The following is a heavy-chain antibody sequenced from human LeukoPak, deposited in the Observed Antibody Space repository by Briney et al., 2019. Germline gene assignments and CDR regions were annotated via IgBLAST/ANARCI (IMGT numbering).Heavy chain of an antibody. V-gene: IGHV4-34*01. J-gene: IGHJ6*03. CDR1: GGSFSGYY. D-gene: IGHD1-26*01. Sequence: SETLSLTCAVYGGSFSGYYWSWIRQPPGKGLEWIGEINYSGSTKYNPSLKSRVTISVDTSKNQFSLKLSSVTAADTAVYYCARHGTRYYYYYMDVWGKGTTVTVSS. CDR2: INYSGST. CDR3: ARHGTRYYYYYMDV.